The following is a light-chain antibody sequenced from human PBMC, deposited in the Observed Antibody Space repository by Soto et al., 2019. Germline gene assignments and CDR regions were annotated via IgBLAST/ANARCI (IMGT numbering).Light chain of an antibody. V-gene: IGKV1-39*01. CDR2: ATS. Sequence: DIQMTQSPSSLSASVGDRVTITCRASRSIYNYANWYQQKPGRAPKLLIYATSTLQSGVPSRFTGSGSGTDFTLTISSLQPEDSATYYCLQSYSMPHTFGQGTKLEIK. CDR1: RSIYNY. CDR3: LQSYSMPHT. J-gene: IGKJ2*01.